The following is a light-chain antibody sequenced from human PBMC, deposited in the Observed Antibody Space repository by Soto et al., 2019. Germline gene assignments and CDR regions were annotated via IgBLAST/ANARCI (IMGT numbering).Light chain of an antibody. Sequence: EIVLTQSPATLSLSPGERATLSCRASQSVSSYVAWYQQKPGQAPRLLFYGASSRAAGTPARFSGRGSGTDVTLTIDSLEPEDFAVYYCQQRSNWPPTFGQGNKVEI. CDR1: QSVSSY. CDR3: QQRSNWPPT. CDR2: GAS. J-gene: IGKJ1*01. V-gene: IGKV3-11*01.